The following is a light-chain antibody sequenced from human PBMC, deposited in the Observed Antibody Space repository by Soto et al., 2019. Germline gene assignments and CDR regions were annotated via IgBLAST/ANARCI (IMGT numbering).Light chain of an antibody. CDR3: QSCDGSNQV. CDR1: SGSVANNY. J-gene: IGLJ2*01. CDR2: DDK. V-gene: IGLV6-57*02. Sequence: NFMLTQPHSVSESPGKTVSFSCTGSSGSVANNYVQWSQQRPGSAPTAVIYDDKQRPSGVPDQFSGSIDSSSNSASLTISGLKTEDEADYYCQSCDGSNQVFGGGTKLTVL.